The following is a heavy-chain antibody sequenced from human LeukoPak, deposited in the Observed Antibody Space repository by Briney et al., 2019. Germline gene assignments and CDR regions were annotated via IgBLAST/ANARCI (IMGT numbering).Heavy chain of an antibody. CDR3: ARAPYTSGWYRGDNDY. CDR1: GFTFSSYS. D-gene: IGHD6-19*01. J-gene: IGHJ4*02. CDR2: ISGSSGTK. Sequence: PGGSLRLSCAASGFTFSSYSMNWVRQAPGKGLEWVSYISGSSGTKYYADSVKGRFTISRDNAKNSLYLQMNRLRAEDTAVYYCARAPYTSGWYRGDNDYWGQGTLVTVSS. V-gene: IGHV3-48*01.